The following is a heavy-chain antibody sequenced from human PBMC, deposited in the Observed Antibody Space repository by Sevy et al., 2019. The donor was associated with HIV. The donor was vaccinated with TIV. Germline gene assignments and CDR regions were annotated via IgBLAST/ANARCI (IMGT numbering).Heavy chain of an antibody. Sequence: GGSLRFSCAASGFTFSSYAMHWVRQAPGKGLEWVAVISYDGSNKYYADSVKGRFTISRDNSKNTLYLQMNSLRAEDTAVYYCARDERAAAGTGYFDYRGQGTLVTVSS. D-gene: IGHD6-13*01. V-gene: IGHV3-30-3*01. CDR1: GFTFSSYA. CDR3: ARDERAAAGTGYFDY. J-gene: IGHJ4*02. CDR2: ISYDGSNK.